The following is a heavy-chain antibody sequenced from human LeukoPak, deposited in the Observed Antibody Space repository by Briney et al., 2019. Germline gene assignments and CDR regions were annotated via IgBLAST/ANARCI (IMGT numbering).Heavy chain of an antibody. CDR3: ARDDFWSGYQPKGGFDY. J-gene: IGHJ4*02. V-gene: IGHV3-33*01. D-gene: IGHD3-3*01. CDR1: GFIFSSYG. Sequence: GRSLRLSCAASGFIFSSYGMHWVRLAPGKGLEWVAVIWYDGSGKQYADSVKGRFTISRDNSKNTLYLEMNSLRAEDTAVYYCARDDFWSGYQPKGGFDYWGQGTLVTVSS. CDR2: IWYDGSGK.